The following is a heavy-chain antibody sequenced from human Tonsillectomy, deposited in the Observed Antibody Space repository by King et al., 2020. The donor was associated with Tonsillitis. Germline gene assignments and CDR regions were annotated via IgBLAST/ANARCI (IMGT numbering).Heavy chain of an antibody. CDR1: GFTFDDYA. J-gene: IGHJ4*02. CDR3: AKGEGSYYDILTGYFPPSYFDY. D-gene: IGHD3-9*01. Sequence: VQLVESGGGLVQPGRSLRLSCAASGFTFDDYAMHWVRQAPGKGLEWVSGISWNSGSIGYADSVKGRFTISRDNAKNSLYLQMNRLRDEDKALYYCAKGEGSYYDILTGYFPPSYFDYWGQGTLVTVSS. V-gene: IGHV3-9*01. CDR2: ISWNSGSI.